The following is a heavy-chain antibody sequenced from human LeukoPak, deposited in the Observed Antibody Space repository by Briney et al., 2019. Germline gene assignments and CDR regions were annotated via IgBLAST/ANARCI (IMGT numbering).Heavy chain of an antibody. D-gene: IGHD4-17*01. CDR3: ARDGPPTDYDYFDY. Sequence: GGSLRLSCAASGFTFSSYSMNWVRQAPGKGLEWVSSISSSSSYIYYADSVKGRFTISRDNAKNSLYLQMNSLRAEDTAVYYCARDGPPTDYDYFDYWGQGTPVTVSS. J-gene: IGHJ4*02. CDR1: GFTFSSYS. CDR2: ISSSSSYI. V-gene: IGHV3-21*01.